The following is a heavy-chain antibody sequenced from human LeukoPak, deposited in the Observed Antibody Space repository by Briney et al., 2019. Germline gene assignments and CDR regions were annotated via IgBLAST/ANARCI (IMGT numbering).Heavy chain of an antibody. J-gene: IGHJ4*02. Sequence: GGSLRLSCAASGFTFSSYSVIWARQAPGKGLEWVSYVSSGTTTYYADSVKGRFTISRDNAKTSLFLQMNSLRAEDTGVYYCARDGVGLTSLDYWGQGTLVTVSS. V-gene: IGHV3-48*03. CDR3: ARDGVGLTSLDY. CDR2: VSSGTTT. CDR1: GFTFSSYS. D-gene: IGHD1-26*01.